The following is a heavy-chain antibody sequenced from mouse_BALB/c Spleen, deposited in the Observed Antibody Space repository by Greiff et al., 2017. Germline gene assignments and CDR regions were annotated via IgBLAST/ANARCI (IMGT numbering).Heavy chain of an antibody. V-gene: IGHV1S81*02. D-gene: IGHD2-3*01. CDR1: GYTFTSYY. CDR2: INPSNGGT. J-gene: IGHJ3*01. CDR3: TRGDGYYVWFAD. Sequence: QVQLQQPGAELVKPGASVKLSCKASGYTFTSYYMYWVKQRPGQGLEWIGGINPSNGGTNFNEKFKSKATLTVDKSSSTAYMQLSSLTSEDSAVYYCTRGDGYYVWFADWGQGTLVTVSA.